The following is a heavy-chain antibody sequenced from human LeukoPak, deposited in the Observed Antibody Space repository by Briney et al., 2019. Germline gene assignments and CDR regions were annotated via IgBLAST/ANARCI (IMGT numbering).Heavy chain of an antibody. J-gene: IGHJ6*02. CDR2: ISWNSGSI. CDR3: AKDSLGSGSRYYGMDV. CDR1: GFSFDDYV. V-gene: IGHV3-9*01. Sequence: PGTSLRLSCAASGFSFDDYVMHWVRQAPGKGLEWVSGISWNSGSIGYADSVKGRFTTSRGNAKNSLYLQMNSLRAEDTALYYCAKDSLGSGSRYYGMDVWGQGTTVSVSS. D-gene: IGHD3-10*01.